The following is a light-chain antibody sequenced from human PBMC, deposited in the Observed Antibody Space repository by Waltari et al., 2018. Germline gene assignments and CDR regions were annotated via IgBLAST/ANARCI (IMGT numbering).Light chain of an antibody. CDR3: QERSNWVFH. CDR2: DSS. Sequence: EIVLTQSPATLSLSQGERVDLSCRASQSVTNYLAWYQQKLGQAPRLLIYDSSNRATGIPARFSGIGSGTDFTLTISSLEPEDCAVYYCQERSNWVFHFCPWTKVDI. J-gene: IGKJ3*01. CDR1: QSVTNY. V-gene: IGKV3-11*01.